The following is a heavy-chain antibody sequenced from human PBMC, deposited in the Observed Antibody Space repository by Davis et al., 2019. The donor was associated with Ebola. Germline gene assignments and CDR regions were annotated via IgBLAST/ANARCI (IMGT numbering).Heavy chain of an antibody. J-gene: IGHJ4*02. V-gene: IGHV1-46*01. CDR2: INPSGGST. CDR1: GYTFTSYY. Sequence: ASVTVSCKASGYTFTSYYMHWVRQAPGQGLEWMGIINPSGGSTSYAQKFQGRVTMTRDTSTSTVYMELSSLRSEDTAVYYCASPGPVGGSYLHYWGQGTQVTVSS. CDR3: ASPGPVGGSYLHY. D-gene: IGHD1-26*01.